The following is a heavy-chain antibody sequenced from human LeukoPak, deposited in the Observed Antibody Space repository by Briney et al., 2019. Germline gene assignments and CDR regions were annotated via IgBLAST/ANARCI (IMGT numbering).Heavy chain of an antibody. CDR2: INPNSDGT. Sequence: GASVKVSCKASGYTFTGYYMHWVRQAPGQGLEWMGWINPNSDGTNYAQKFQGRVTMTRDTSISTAYMELSRLRSDDTAVYYCARLFSSGWPFDYWGQGTLVTVSS. D-gene: IGHD6-19*01. V-gene: IGHV1-2*02. J-gene: IGHJ4*02. CDR3: ARLFSSGWPFDY. CDR1: GYTFTGYY.